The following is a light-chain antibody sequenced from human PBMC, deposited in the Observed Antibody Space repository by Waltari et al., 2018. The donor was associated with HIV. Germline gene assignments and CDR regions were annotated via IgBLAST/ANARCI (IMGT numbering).Light chain of an antibody. J-gene: IGLJ2*01. V-gene: IGLV2-8*01. CDR2: AVN. CDR3: SSDAGSNSLV. CDR1: SRDIGGYNS. Sequence: QSALPQPPSASGSPGQSVTISCTGTSRDIGGYNSVSWYQQHPGKAPKLMILAVNKRPSGGPDRFSCSKSGNTASLTVSGLQAEDESGYYCSSDAGSNSLVFGGGTKLTVL.